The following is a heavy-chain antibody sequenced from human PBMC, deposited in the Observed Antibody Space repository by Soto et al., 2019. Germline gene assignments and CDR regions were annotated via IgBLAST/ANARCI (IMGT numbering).Heavy chain of an antibody. J-gene: IGHJ6*02. CDR2: IYYSGSS. CDR1: GGSISSGGYY. CDR3: ARWGANYYFYGMDV. D-gene: IGHD3-16*01. V-gene: IGHV4-31*03. Sequence: QVQLQESGPGLVKASQTLSLRCTVSGGSISSGGYYWNWIRQHPGKGLEWIGYIYYSGSSKYNPSLKSRLSISLPTSKNQFSLKLPSVTDADTAVYYCARWGANYYFYGMDVWGQGATVTVSS.